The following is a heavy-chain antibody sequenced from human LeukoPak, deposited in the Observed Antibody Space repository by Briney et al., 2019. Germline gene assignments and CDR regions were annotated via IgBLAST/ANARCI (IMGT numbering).Heavy chain of an antibody. D-gene: IGHD3-22*01. Sequence: PSETLSLTCTVSGGSISSGGYYRSWIRQHPGKGLEWIGYIYYSGSTYYNPSLKSRVTISVDTSRNQFSLKLSSVTAADTAVYYCARALPTYYYDSSGYFDYWGQGTLVTVSS. J-gene: IGHJ4*02. V-gene: IGHV4-31*03. CDR2: IYYSGST. CDR1: GGSISSGGYY. CDR3: ARALPTYYYDSSGYFDY.